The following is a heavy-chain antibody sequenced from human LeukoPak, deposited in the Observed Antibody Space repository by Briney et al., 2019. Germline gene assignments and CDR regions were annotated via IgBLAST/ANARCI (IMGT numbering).Heavy chain of an antibody. V-gene: IGHV3-53*01. J-gene: IGHJ4*02. D-gene: IGHD2-8*02. CDR3: ASRHCSGENCYAGPLDF. CDR2: SYSGGST. CDR1: AFSDKSNY. Sequence: GGSLRLSCVASAFSDKSNYMSWVRQAPGKGLEWVSVSYSGGSTYYEDSVKGRFTVSSDVSKNTLYLQMNNLRGEDTAVYYCASRHCSGENCYAGPLDFWGQGIQVTISS.